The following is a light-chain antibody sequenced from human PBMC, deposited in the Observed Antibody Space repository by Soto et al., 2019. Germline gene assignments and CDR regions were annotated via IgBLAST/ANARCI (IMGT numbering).Light chain of an antibody. Sequence: EIVLTQSPATLSLSPGERATLSCRTSHTVVTSLGWYQQKPGQAPRLLIYDASKRATGIPARFSGSGSGTDFTLTISSLEPEDFAVYYCQQLAATFGQGTRLEI. V-gene: IGKV3-11*01. CDR2: DAS. CDR3: QQLAAT. J-gene: IGKJ5*01. CDR1: HTVVTS.